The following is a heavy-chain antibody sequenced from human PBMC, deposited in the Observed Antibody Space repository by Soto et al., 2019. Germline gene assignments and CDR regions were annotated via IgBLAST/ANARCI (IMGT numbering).Heavy chain of an antibody. V-gene: IGHV1-69*01. D-gene: IGHD2-2*01. CDR2: IIPIFGTA. CDR3: ARSGARGSSTSSVDY. CDR1: GGTFSSYA. J-gene: IGHJ4*02. Sequence: QVQLVQSGAEVKKPGSSVQVSCKASGGTFSSYAISWVRQAPGQGLEWMGGIIPIFGTANYAQKFQGRVTITADEYTSKTNMELSSLRSEDTEVYYCARSGARGSSTSSVDYWGQGTLVTVSS.